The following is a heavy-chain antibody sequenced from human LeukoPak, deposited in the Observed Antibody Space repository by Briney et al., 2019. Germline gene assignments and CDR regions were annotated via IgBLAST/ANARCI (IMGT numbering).Heavy chain of an antibody. Sequence: ASVKVSCKASGYTFTSYDINWVRQATGQGLEWMGWMNPNSGNTGYAQKFQGRVTMTRNTSISTAYMELSSLRSEDTAVYYCARGRKNDFWSGYYPYYFDYWGQGTLVTVS. J-gene: IGHJ4*02. CDR1: GYTFTSYD. CDR3: ARGRKNDFWSGYYPYYFDY. CDR2: MNPNSGNT. D-gene: IGHD3-3*01. V-gene: IGHV1-8*01.